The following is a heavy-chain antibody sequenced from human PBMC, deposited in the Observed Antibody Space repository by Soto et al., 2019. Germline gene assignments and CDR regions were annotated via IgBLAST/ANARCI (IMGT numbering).Heavy chain of an antibody. CDR3: ARDREMATISYYYYYGMDV. CDR1: GGTFSSYA. CDR2: IIPIFGTA. J-gene: IGHJ6*02. Sequence: QVQLVQSGAGVKKPGSSVKVSCKASGGTFSSYAISWVRQAPGQGLEWMGGIIPIFGTANYAQKFQGRVTITADESTSTAYMELSSLRSEDTAVYYCARDREMATISYYYYYGMDVWGQGTTVTVSS. D-gene: IGHD5-12*01. V-gene: IGHV1-69*01.